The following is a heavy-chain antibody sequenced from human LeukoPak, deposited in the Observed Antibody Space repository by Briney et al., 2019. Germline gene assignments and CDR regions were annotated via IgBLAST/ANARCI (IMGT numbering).Heavy chain of an antibody. V-gene: IGHV3-53*01. Sequence: PGGSLRLSCAASGFTVSTYYMTWVRQAPGKGLECVSVIYSGGSTYYADSVKGRFPVSSTNPKNTLYLQMNSLRAEDTAMYYCARGLGYCTSTTCLLPFDYWGQGTLVTVSS. D-gene: IGHD2-2*01. CDR1: GFTVSTYY. CDR2: IYSGGST. CDR3: ARGLGYCTSTTCLLPFDY. J-gene: IGHJ4*02.